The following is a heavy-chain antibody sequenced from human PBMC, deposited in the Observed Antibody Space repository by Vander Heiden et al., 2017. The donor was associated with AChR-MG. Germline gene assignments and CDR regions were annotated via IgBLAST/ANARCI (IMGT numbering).Heavy chain of an antibody. CDR2: IIPIFGTA. CDR1: RGTFGSYD. CDR3: ARSVSGYYYFPFDY. D-gene: IGHD3-22*01. V-gene: IGHV1-69*01. J-gene: IGHJ4*02. Sequence: QVQLVPSGAEVKKPGAPVKVSCKASRGTFGSYDISWGRQAPREGREWMGGIIPIFGTANYAQKVQGRVTITADESTSTADIELSSLRSEDTAVYYCARSVSGYYYFPFDYWGQGTLVTVSS.